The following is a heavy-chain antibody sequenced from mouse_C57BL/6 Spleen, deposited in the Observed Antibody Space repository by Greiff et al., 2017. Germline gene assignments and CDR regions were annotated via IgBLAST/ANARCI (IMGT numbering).Heavy chain of an antibody. J-gene: IGHJ3*01. Sequence: QVQLQQPGAELVMPGASVKLSCKASGYTFTSYWMHWVKQRPGQGLEWIGEIDPSDSYTNYNQKFKGKSTLTVDKSSSTAYMQLSSLTSVDSAVYYCARREGYGSPLFAYWGQGTLVTVSA. D-gene: IGHD1-1*01. CDR3: ARREGYGSPLFAY. CDR2: IDPSDSYT. CDR1: GYTFTSYW. V-gene: IGHV1-69*01.